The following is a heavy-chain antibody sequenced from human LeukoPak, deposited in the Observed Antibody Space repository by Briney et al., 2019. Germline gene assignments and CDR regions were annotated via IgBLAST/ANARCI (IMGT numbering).Heavy chain of an antibody. CDR1: GGSISSGGYY. V-gene: IGHV4-31*03. CDR2: IYYSGST. CDR3: ARRKIEYSSSSCWFDP. J-gene: IGHJ5*02. D-gene: IGHD6-6*01. Sequence: PSETLSLTCTVSGGSISSGGYYWSWIRQHPGKGLEWIGYIYYSGSTYYNPSLKSRVTISVDTSKNQFSLKLSSVTAADTAVYYCARRKIEYSSSSCWFDPWGQGTLVTVSS.